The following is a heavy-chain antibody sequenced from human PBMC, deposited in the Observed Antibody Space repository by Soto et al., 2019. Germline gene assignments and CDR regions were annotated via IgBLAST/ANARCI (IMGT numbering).Heavy chain of an antibody. V-gene: IGHV4-39*01. CDR3: ARQGITTRAVVVTDNWCHP. Sequence: SETLSLTCSVSGGSISSNNYYWGWIRQPPGKALEWIGSIYYSGSTYYNPSLKSRVTISVDTSKNQFSLKLSSVTAADTAVYYCARQGITTRAVVVTDNWCHPWGQATMATV. CDR1: GGSISSNNYY. J-gene: IGHJ5*02. CDR2: IYYSGST. D-gene: IGHD3-22*01.